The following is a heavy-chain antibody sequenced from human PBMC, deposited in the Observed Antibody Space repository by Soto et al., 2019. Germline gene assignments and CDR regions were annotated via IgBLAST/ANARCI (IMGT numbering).Heavy chain of an antibody. J-gene: IGHJ4*02. CDR2: ISTGSSDI. CDR1: GFTFSSYS. D-gene: IGHD3-16*01. CDR3: ARDGGGHDY. Sequence: EVQLVESGGGLVQPGRSLRLSCAASGFTFSSYSMNWVRQAPGKGLEWVSYISTGSSDIYYADSVKGRFTISRDNAKNSLYLQMNSLRAEDTAVYYCARDGGGHDYWGQGTLVTVSS. V-gene: IGHV3-48*01.